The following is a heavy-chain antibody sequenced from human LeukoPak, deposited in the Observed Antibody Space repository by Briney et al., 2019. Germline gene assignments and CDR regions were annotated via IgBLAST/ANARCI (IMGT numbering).Heavy chain of an antibody. Sequence: SVKVSCKASGGTFSSYAISWVRQAPGQGLEWMGGIIPIFGTANYAQKFQGRVTITADKSTSTAYMELSSLRSEDTAVYYCATGPMVRGSPSRAGGYWVQHWGQGTLVTVSS. CDR2: IIPIFGTA. J-gene: IGHJ1*01. CDR1: GGTFSSYA. V-gene: IGHV1-69*06. CDR3: ATGPMVRGSPSRAGGYWVQH. D-gene: IGHD3-10*01.